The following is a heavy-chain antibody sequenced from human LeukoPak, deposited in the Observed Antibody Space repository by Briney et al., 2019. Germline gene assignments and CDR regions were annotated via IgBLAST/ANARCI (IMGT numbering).Heavy chain of an antibody. CDR3: ARGEDYGDPY. V-gene: IGHV3-74*01. Sequence: GGSLRLSCAASGFTFSRYWMHWVRQAPGKGLVGVSRVSTDGSTTTYADFVKGRFTISRDNAKNTLYLQMDSLRAEDTAVYYCARGEDYGDPYWGQGTLVTVSS. D-gene: IGHD4-17*01. J-gene: IGHJ4*02. CDR1: GFTFSRYW. CDR2: VSTDGSTT.